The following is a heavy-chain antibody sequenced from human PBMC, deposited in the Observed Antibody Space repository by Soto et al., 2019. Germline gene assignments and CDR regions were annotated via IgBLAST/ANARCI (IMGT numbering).Heavy chain of an antibody. CDR2: ISETSIDI. J-gene: IGHJ4*02. CDR1: GFTFKTYS. D-gene: IGHD1-1*01. Sequence: EVQLVESGGGLVQPGGSLRLSCAASGFTFKTYSMNWVRQAPGKGLEWVSYISETSIDIYYRDSVKGRFTISRDNAKNTLYLQMNSLRDEDTAVYYCATLQLGREEVFDSWGQGTLVTVSS. CDR3: ATLQLGREEVFDS. V-gene: IGHV3-48*02.